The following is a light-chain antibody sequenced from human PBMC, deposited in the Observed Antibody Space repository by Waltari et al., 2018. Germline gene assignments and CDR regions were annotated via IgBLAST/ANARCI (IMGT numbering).Light chain of an antibody. V-gene: IGKV4-1*01. CDR2: WAS. J-gene: IGKJ5*01. Sequence: DIVMTQSPDSLAVSLGARATINCKSSQTLLYSSNNKNSLAWYQQKPGQPPKLLIYWASARESGVPDRFSGSGSGTDFTLTISSLQAEDVAVYYCQQYYSTPPTFGQGTRLEIK. CDR1: QTLLYSSNNKNS. CDR3: QQYYSTPPT.